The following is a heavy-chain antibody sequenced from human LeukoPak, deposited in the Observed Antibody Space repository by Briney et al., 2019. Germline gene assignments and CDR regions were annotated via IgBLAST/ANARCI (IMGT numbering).Heavy chain of an antibody. CDR3: ASITVTTSDAFDI. Sequence: ASVKVSCKASGYTFTGYYMHWVRQAPGQGLEWMGRINPNSGGTNYAQKFQGRVTITRDTSISTAYMELSRLRSDDTAVYYCASITVTTSDAFDIWGQGTMVTVSS. V-gene: IGHV1-2*06. D-gene: IGHD4-17*01. J-gene: IGHJ3*02. CDR2: INPNSGGT. CDR1: GYTFTGYY.